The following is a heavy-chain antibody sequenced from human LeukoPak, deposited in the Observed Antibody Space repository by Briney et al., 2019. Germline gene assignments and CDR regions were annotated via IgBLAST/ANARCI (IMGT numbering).Heavy chain of an antibody. CDR3: ARDQVVMITFGGVIEQRYYGMDV. CDR2: INHSGST. J-gene: IGHJ6*02. Sequence: SETLSLTCAVYGGSFSDYYWSWIRQPPGKGLEWIGEINHSGSTNYNPSLKSRVTISVDTSKNQFSLKLSSVTAADTAVYYCARDQVVMITFGGVIEQRYYGMDVWGQGTTATVSS. D-gene: IGHD3-16*02. V-gene: IGHV4-34*01. CDR1: GGSFSDYY.